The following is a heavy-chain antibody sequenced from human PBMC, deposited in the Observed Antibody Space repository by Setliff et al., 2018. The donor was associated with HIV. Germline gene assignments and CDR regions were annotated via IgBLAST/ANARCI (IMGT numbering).Heavy chain of an antibody. CDR3: AREDYYYYGMDV. V-gene: IGHV4-38-2*02. J-gene: IGHJ6*02. CDR2: IHQSGST. Sequence: PSETLSLTCAVSGYSISSGYYWGWIRQPPGKGLEWIGSIHQSGSTYYNPSLKSRVTISVDTSKNQFSLKLSSVTAADTAVYYCAREDYYYYGMDVWGQGTTVTVSS. CDR1: GYSISSGYY.